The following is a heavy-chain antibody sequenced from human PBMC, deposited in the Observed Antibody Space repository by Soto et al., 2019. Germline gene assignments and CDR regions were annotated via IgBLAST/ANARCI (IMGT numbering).Heavy chain of an antibody. Sequence: LSLTCTVSGGSISSGGYYWSWIRQHPGKGLEWIGYIYYSGSTYYNPSLKSRVTISVDTSKNQFSLKLSSVTAADTAVYYCARAVGYYDSSGYFLFDEWGEGSLDTV. CDR2: IYYSGST. D-gene: IGHD3-22*01. CDR3: ARAVGYYDSSGYFLFDE. CDR1: GGSISSGGYY. V-gene: IGHV4-31*03. J-gene: IGHJ4*02.